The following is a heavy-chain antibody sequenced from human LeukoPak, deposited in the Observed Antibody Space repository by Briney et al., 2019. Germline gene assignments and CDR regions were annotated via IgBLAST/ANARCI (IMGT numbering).Heavy chain of an antibody. D-gene: IGHD3-22*01. CDR3: ARYTYYYDSSGYECYFDY. Sequence: KASETLSLTCTVSGGSISSYYWSWIRQPPGKGLEWIGYIYYSGSTNYNPSLKSRVTISVDTSKNQFSLKLSSVTAADTAVYYCARYTYYYDSSGYECYFDYWGQGTLVTVSS. V-gene: IGHV4-59*01. CDR1: GGSISSYY. CDR2: IYYSGST. J-gene: IGHJ4*02.